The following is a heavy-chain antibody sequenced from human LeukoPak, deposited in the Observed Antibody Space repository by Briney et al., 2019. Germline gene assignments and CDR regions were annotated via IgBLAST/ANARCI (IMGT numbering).Heavy chain of an antibody. CDR3: ASLHGMDV. J-gene: IGHJ6*02. Sequence: GESLKISCKGFGYSFTTFWTGWVGQMPGKGLEWMGIIYPGDSDTRYSPSFQGQVTISADKSISTAYLQWSSLKASDTAMYYCASLHGMDVWGQGTTVTVSS. CDR2: IYPGDSDT. V-gene: IGHV5-51*01. CDR1: GYSFTTFW.